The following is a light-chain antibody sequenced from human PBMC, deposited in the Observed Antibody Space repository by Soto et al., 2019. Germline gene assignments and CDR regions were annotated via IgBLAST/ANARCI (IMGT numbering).Light chain of an antibody. CDR2: GAS. V-gene: IGKV3-15*01. CDR3: QQYNNWPRT. Sequence: EIVLTQSPGTLSLSPVERATLSCMASQSVTSNYLTWYQQKPGQAPRLLIYGASTRATGIPARFSGSGSGTQFTLTISSLQSEDFAVYYCQQYNNWPRTFGQGTRLEI. CDR1: QSVTSN. J-gene: IGKJ5*01.